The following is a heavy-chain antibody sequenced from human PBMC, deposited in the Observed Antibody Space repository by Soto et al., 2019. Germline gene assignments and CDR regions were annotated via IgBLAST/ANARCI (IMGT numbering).Heavy chain of an antibody. Sequence: EVQLVESGGGLVQPGGSLRLSCAASGFTFSSHWMHWVRQAPGKGLVWVSRISPDGRSTVYADSVKGRFTISRDNAKNTLYLQMNSRRAEDTAEYYCASWAVPRDDSLDIWGQGTMVTVSS. CDR1: GFTFSSHW. J-gene: IGHJ3*02. CDR2: ISPDGRST. CDR3: ASWAVPRDDSLDI. D-gene: IGHD3-22*01. V-gene: IGHV3-74*01.